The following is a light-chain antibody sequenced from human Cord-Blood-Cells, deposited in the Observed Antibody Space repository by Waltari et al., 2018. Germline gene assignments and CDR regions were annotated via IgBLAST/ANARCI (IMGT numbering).Light chain of an antibody. V-gene: IGLV2-14*03. Sequence: QSALTQPASVSGSPGQSITISCTATSSDVGGYNSVSWYQQPPGKAPKLMIYDVSNRPSGVSNRFSGSKSGNTASLTISGLQAEDEADYYCSSYTSSSTWVFGGGTKLTVL. CDR3: SSYTSSSTWV. CDR1: SSDVGGYNS. J-gene: IGLJ3*02. CDR2: DVS.